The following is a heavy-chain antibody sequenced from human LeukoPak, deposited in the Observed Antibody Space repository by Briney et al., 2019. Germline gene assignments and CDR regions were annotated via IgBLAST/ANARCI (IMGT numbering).Heavy chain of an antibody. CDR2: IIPILGIA. D-gene: IGHD6-6*01. CDR3: ARTSIAAHYYGMDV. Sequence: ASVKVSCKPSGYTFTAHYIHWVRLAPGQGLEWMGRIIPILGIANYAQKFQGRVTITADKSTSTAYMELSSLRSEDTAVYYCARTSIAAHYYGMDVWGQGTTVTVSS. V-gene: IGHV1-69*02. J-gene: IGHJ6*02. CDR1: GYTFTAHY.